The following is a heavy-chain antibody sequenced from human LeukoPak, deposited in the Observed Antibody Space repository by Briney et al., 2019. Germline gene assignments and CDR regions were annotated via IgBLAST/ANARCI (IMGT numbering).Heavy chain of an antibody. CDR3: ARLYSSSWSGFDY. J-gene: IGHJ4*02. CDR2: IKQDGSEK. V-gene: IGHV3-7*01. D-gene: IGHD6-13*01. Sequence: GGSLRLSCAASGFTFNSFWMSWVRQAPGKGLEWVANIKQDGSEKHYVDSVKGRFTISRDNAKNSVYLQMSSLRAEDTAVYYCARLYSSSWSGFDYWGQGTLVTVSS. CDR1: GFTFNSFW.